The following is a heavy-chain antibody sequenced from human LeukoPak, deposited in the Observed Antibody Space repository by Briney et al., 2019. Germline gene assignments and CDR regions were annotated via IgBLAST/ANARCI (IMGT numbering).Heavy chain of an antibody. V-gene: IGHV3-74*01. J-gene: IGHJ4*02. CDR2: INSDGSTT. D-gene: IGHD2/OR15-2a*01. Sequence: PGGSLRLSCAASGFTFSSCAMSWVRQAPGKGLVWVSHINSDGSTTSYADSAKGRFTISRDNAKNTVYLQMNSLRVEDTAVYYCASFYETNWGQGTLVTVSS. CDR1: GFTFSSCA. CDR3: ASFYETN.